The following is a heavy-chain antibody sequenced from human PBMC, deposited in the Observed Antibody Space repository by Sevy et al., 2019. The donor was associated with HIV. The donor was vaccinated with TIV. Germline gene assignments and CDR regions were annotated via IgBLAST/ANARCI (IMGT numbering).Heavy chain of an antibody. D-gene: IGHD2-15*01. J-gene: IGHJ4*02. CDR2: IKQDGSEK. CDR3: ARDTWDIVVVVAAAHYFDY. CDR1: GFTFSSYW. Sequence: GGSLRLSCAASGFTFSSYWMSWVRQAPGKGLEWVANIKQDGSEKYYVDSVKGRFTISRDNAKNSLYLQMNSLRAEDTAVYYCARDTWDIVVVVAAAHYFDYWGQGTLVTVSS. V-gene: IGHV3-7*03.